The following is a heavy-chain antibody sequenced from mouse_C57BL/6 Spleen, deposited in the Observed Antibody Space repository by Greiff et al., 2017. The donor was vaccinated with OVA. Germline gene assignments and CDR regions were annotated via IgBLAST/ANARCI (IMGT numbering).Heavy chain of an antibody. CDR2: ISSGGSYT. CDR1: GFTFSSYG. V-gene: IGHV5-6*01. Sequence: EVQLVESGGDLVKPGGSLKLSCAASGFTFSSYGMSWVRQTPDKRLEWVATISSGGSYTYYPDSVKGRFTISRDNAKNTLYLQRSSLKSEDTAMYYCATYYDYDVGAMDYWGQGTSVTVSS. D-gene: IGHD2-4*01. CDR3: ATYYDYDVGAMDY. J-gene: IGHJ4*01.